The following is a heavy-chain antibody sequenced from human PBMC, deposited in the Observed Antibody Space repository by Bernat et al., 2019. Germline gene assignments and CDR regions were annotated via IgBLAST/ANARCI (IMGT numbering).Heavy chain of an antibody. CDR1: GFTFSSYG. CDR3: AKDPAKLLWFGELGAFDI. J-gene: IGHJ3*02. V-gene: IGHV3-30*18. D-gene: IGHD3-10*01. Sequence: QVPLVESGGGVVQPGRSLRLSFAASGFTFSSYGMHWVRQAPGKGLEWVAVISYDGSNKYYADSVKGRFTISRDNSKNTLYLQMNSLRAEDTAVYYCAKDPAKLLWFGELGAFDIWGQGTMVTASS. CDR2: ISYDGSNK.